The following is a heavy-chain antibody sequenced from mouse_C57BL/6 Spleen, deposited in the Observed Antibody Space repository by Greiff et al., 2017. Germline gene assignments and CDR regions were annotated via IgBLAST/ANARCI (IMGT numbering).Heavy chain of an antibody. CDR2: INPNNGGT. J-gene: IGHJ4*01. V-gene: IGHV1-26*01. Sequence: EVQLQQSGPELVKPGASVKISCKASGYTFTDYYMNWVKQSHGKSLEWIGDINPNNGGTSYNQKFKGKATLTVDKSSSTAYMELRSLTSEDSAVYYCARREFGYGLYAMDYWGQGTSVTVSS. CDR3: ARREFGYGLYAMDY. D-gene: IGHD1-2*01. CDR1: GYTFTDYY.